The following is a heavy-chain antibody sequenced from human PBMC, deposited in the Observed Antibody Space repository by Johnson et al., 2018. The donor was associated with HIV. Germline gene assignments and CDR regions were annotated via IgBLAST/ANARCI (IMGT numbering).Heavy chain of an antibody. D-gene: IGHD1-26*01. CDR1: GFTFSSYT. CDR3: AKDLGGSKSDE. Sequence: QVQLVESGGGVVQPGRSLRLSCAASGFTFSSYTMHWVRQAPGKGLEWVAVISYDGSNKYYADSVKGRFTISRDNSKNTLYLQINSLRVEDTAVYHCAKDLGGSKSDEWGQGTMVTVSS. CDR2: ISYDGSNK. V-gene: IGHV3-30*04. J-gene: IGHJ3*01.